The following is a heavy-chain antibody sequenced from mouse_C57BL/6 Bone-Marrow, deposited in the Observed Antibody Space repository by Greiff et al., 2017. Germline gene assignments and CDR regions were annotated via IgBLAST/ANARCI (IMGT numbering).Heavy chain of an antibody. V-gene: IGHV5-15*01. J-gene: IGHJ2*01. Sequence: EVKLMESGGGLVQPGGSLKLSCAASGFTFSDYGMAWVRQAPRKGPEWVAFISNLAYSIYYADTVTGRFTISRGNAKNTLYLEMSSLRSEDTAMYYCARGGLGGLYYFDYWGQGTTLTVSS. D-gene: IGHD4-1*01. CDR2: ISNLAYSI. CDR3: ARGGLGGLYYFDY. CDR1: GFTFSDYG.